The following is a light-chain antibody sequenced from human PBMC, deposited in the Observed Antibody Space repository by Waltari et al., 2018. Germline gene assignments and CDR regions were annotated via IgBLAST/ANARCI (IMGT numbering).Light chain of an antibody. J-gene: IGLJ1*01. Sequence: QSALTQPASVSGPPGQSNTISCPGTDSDVGAYDFDAWYQQHPGKAPHLIIYEVSNRPSGISNRFSASKSGNTASLTISGLQAEDEADYYCSSYTTSSAPGVFGTGTRVTVL. V-gene: IGLV2-14*01. CDR3: SSYTTSSAPGV. CDR1: DSDVGAYDF. CDR2: EVS.